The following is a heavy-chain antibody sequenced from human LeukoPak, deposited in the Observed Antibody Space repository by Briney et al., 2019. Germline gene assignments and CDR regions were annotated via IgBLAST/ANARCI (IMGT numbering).Heavy chain of an antibody. D-gene: IGHD6-13*01. V-gene: IGHV4-4*07. CDR2: IYTSGST. Sequence: PSETLSLTCTVSGGSISSYYWSWIRQPAGKGLEWIGRIYTSGSTNYNPSLKSRFTMSVDTSKNQFSLKLSSVTAADTAVYSCARSPDYSSSWYYSSGWYDYWGQGTLVTVSS. CDR1: GGSISSYY. J-gene: IGHJ4*02. CDR3: ARSPDYSSSWYYSSGWYDY.